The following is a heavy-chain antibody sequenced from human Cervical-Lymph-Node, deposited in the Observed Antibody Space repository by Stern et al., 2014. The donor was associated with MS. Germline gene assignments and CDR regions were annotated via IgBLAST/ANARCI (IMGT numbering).Heavy chain of an antibody. CDR3: ARTRTSRGWFDF. CDR1: GFSLSDSGMC. CDR2: IAWDDDK. V-gene: IGHV2-70*01. Sequence: QVTLRESGPALVKPTQTLTLTCTFSGFSLSDSGMCVSWIRQPPAKALAWLAFIAWDDDKYYSTSLKTRLTISKDTSKNQVVLRMTNMDPVDTATYYCARTRTSRGWFDFWGQGTLVTVSS. D-gene: IGHD3-10*01. J-gene: IGHJ5*01.